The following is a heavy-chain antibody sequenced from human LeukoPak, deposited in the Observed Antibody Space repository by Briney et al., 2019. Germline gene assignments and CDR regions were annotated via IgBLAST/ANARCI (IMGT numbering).Heavy chain of an antibody. CDR1: GVSISSYY. CDR3: ARGGVVTQPGYFQH. CDR2: IYTSGST. J-gene: IGHJ1*01. Sequence: PSETLSLTCTVSGVSISSYYWNWIRQPAGKGLEWSGRIYTSGSTHFNPSLNSRVTMSLDTSKNQFSLKLSSVTAADTAVYYCARGGVVTQPGYFQHWGQGTLVTVSS. V-gene: IGHV4-4*07. D-gene: IGHD3-3*01.